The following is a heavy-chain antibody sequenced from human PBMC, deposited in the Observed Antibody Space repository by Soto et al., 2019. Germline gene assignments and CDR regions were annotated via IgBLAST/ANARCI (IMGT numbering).Heavy chain of an antibody. CDR3: ARGSGYCSSTSCYGDYGMDV. CDR1: GGSISSYY. J-gene: IGHJ6*02. D-gene: IGHD2-2*01. V-gene: IGHV4-59*01. Sequence: SETLSLTCTVSGGSISSYYWSWIRQPPGKGLEWIGYIYYSGSTKYNPSLKSRVTISVDTSKNQFSLKLSSVTAADTAVYYCARGSGYCSSTSCYGDYGMDVWGQGTTVTVSS. CDR2: IYYSGST.